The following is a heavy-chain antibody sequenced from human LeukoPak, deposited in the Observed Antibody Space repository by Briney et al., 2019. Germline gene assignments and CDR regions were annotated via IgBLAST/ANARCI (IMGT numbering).Heavy chain of an antibody. J-gene: IGHJ5*02. CDR2: INTNTGNP. D-gene: IGHD6-19*01. CDR3: ARGPDSSGWYDWFDP. Sequence: GGSLRLSCAASGFTFSSYAMNWVRQAPGQGLEWMGWINTNTGNPTYAQGFTGRFVFSLDTSVSTAYLQISSLKAEDTAVYYCARGPDSSGWYDWFDPWGQGTLVTVSS. V-gene: IGHV7-4-1*02. CDR1: GFTFSSYA.